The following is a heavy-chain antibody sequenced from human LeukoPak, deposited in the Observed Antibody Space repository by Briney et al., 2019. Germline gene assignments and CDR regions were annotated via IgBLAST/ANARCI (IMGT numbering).Heavy chain of an antibody. CDR1: GVSISDYH. J-gene: IGHJ4*02. CDR3: ARMYSGTSYYFDF. V-gene: IGHV4-59*01. D-gene: IGHD1-26*01. Sequence: SETLSLTCSDSGVSISDYHWIWIRQPPAKGLEWMGYFSYSGSTRYNPSLKSRVTMSVDTSKNRFSLRLNSVAAADTAVYYCARMYSGTSYYFDFWGQGTLVTVSS. CDR2: FSYSGST.